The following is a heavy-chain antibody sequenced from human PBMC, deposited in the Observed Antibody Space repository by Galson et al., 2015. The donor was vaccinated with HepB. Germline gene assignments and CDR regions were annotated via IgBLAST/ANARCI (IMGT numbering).Heavy chain of an antibody. V-gene: IGHV3-33*01. CDR2: IWYDGSNK. D-gene: IGHD3-3*01. CDR1: GFTFSSYG. Sequence: SLRLSCAASGFTFSSYGMHWVRQAPGKGLEWVAVIWYDGSNKYYADSVKGRFTISRDNSKNTLYLQMNSLRAEDTAVYYCARDGGYDFWSGYYYYYYMDVWGKGTTVTVSS. CDR3: ARDGGYDFWSGYYYYYYMDV. J-gene: IGHJ6*03.